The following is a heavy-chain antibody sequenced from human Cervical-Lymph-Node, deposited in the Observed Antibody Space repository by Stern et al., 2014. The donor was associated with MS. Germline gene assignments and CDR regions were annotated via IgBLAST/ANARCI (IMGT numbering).Heavy chain of an antibody. CDR3: TREAIGHSGTFDL. J-gene: IGHJ4*02. CDR2: IIPIFGTA. CDR1: GGTFSSFA. Sequence: VQLVESGAEVKKPGSSVKVSCRASGGTFSSFAVNWVRQAPGQGLEWMGGIIPIFGTANSAQRFQGRVTITADESTTTAYMELNSLTSDDTAVYFCTREAIGHSGTFDLWGQGTLVTVSS. V-gene: IGHV1-69*01. D-gene: IGHD5-12*01.